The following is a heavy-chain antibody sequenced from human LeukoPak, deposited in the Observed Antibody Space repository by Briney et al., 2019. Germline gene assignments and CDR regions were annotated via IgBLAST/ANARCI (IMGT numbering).Heavy chain of an antibody. V-gene: IGHV3-7*01. J-gene: IGHJ3*02. CDR3: ARDLWGVTYDAFDI. Sequence: GGSLRLSCAASGFTFSSYWMSWVRQAPGKGLEWVANIKQDGSEKYYVDSVEGRFTISRDNAKNSLYLQMNSLRAEDTAVYYCARDLWGVTYDAFDIWGQGTMVTVSS. D-gene: IGHD3-16*01. CDR1: GFTFSSYW. CDR2: IKQDGSEK.